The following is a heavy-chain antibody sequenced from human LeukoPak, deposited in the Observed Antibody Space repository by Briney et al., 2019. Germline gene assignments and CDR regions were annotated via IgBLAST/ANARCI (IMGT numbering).Heavy chain of an antibody. J-gene: IGHJ4*02. CDR1: GFTFDDYA. CDR3: VKHRGPLPRGYFDY. D-gene: IGHD1-14*01. Sequence: GGSLRLSCAASGFTFDDYAMHWVRRAPGKGLEWVSGISWNSGIIDYADSVKGRFTISRDNAKNSLYLQMNSLRAEDTALYYCVKHRGPLPRGYFDYWGQGTLVTVSS. V-gene: IGHV3-9*01. CDR2: ISWNSGII.